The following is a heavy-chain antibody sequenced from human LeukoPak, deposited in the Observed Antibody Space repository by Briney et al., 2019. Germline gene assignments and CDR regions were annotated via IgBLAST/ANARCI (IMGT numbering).Heavy chain of an antibody. CDR2: IYYSGST. J-gene: IGHJ5*02. D-gene: IGHD1-1*01. V-gene: IGHV4-61*08. CDR1: GGSISSGGYY. CDR3: ARDAGVESLFDP. Sequence: SETLSLTCTVSGGSISSGGYYWSWIRQPPGKGLEWIGYIYYSGSTNYNPSLKSRVTISVDTSKNQFSLKLSSVTAADTAVYYCARDAGVESLFDPWGQGTLVTVSS.